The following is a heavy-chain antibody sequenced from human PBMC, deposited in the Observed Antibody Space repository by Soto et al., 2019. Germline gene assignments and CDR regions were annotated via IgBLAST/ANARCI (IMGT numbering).Heavy chain of an antibody. J-gene: IGHJ5*02. Sequence: GGSLRLSCAASGVTCSSYAMSWVRQAPGKGLEWVSAISGSGGSTYYADSVKGRFTISRDNSKNTLYLQMNSLRAEDTAVYYCAKAPAGFYWNWFDPWGQGTLVTVSS. CDR1: GVTCSSYA. CDR2: ISGSGGST. V-gene: IGHV3-23*01. D-gene: IGHD2-8*02. CDR3: AKAPAGFYWNWFDP.